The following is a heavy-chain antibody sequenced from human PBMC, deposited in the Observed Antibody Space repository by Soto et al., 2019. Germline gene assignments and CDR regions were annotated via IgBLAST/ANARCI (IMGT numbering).Heavy chain of an antibody. CDR1: GGTFSSYA. D-gene: IGHD4-4*01. CDR3: ARDHYSNYYYYYYGMDV. J-gene: IGHJ6*02. CDR2: IIPIFGTA. V-gene: IGHV1-69*13. Sequence: SVKVSCKASGGTFSSYAISWVRQAPGQGLEWMGGIIPIFGTANYAQKFQGRVTITADESTSTAYMELSSLRSEDTAVYYCARDHYSNYYYYYYGMDVWGQGTTVTVSS.